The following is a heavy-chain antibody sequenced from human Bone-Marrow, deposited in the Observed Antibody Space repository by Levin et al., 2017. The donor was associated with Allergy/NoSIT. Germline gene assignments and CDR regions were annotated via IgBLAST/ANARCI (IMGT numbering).Heavy chain of an antibody. V-gene: IGHV4-39*01. Sequence: GSLRLSCTVSGGSISSSSYFWGWVRQPPGTGLEWVASISYSGNTYYNPSLLGRVTISVDTSKNQFSLKLNSVTAADTALYFCARHHPHTNTLAEEFDYWGQGTLVTVSS. J-gene: IGHJ4*02. CDR2: ISYSGNT. CDR1: GGSISSSSYF. CDR3: ARHHPHTNTLAEEFDY. D-gene: IGHD2-2*01.